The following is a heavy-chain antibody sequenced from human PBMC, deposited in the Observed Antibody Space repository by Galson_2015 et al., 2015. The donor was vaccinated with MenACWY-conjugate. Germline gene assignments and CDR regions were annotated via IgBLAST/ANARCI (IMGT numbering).Heavy chain of an antibody. V-gene: IGHV3-7*03. CDR1: GFTFSSYW. CDR2: IKQDGSEK. Sequence: SLRLSCAASGFTFSSYWMSWVRQAPGKGLEWVANIKQDGSEKYYVDSVKGRFTISRDNAKNSLYLQMNSLRAEDTAVYYCARDSYSSSWYEAYYYYGMDVWGQGTTVTVSS. J-gene: IGHJ6*02. D-gene: IGHD6-13*01. CDR3: ARDSYSSSWYEAYYYYGMDV.